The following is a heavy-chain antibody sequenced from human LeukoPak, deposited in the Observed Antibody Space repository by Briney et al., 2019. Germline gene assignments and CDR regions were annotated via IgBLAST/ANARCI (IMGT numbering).Heavy chain of an antibody. Sequence: ASVKVSCKASGYTFAGLYIHWVRQAPGQGLEWMGWISPNSGDTNYVERFRGRVSMTRDTSISTVYMELSGLTSDDTAVYFCARATWGQGADYWGQGTLVTVSS. D-gene: IGHD7-27*01. CDR1: GYTFAGLY. CDR2: ISPNSGDT. J-gene: IGHJ4*02. CDR3: ARATWGQGADY. V-gene: IGHV1-2*02.